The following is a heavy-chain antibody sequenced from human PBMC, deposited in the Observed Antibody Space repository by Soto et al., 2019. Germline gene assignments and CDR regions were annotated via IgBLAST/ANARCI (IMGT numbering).Heavy chain of an antibody. V-gene: IGHV1-69*06. CDR1: GGTFSSYA. D-gene: IGHD2-2*01. CDR2: IIPIFGTA. CDR3: ASSRIVVVPAAISILWFDL. J-gene: IGHJ5*02. Sequence: QVQLVQSGAEVKKPGSSVKVSCKASGGTFSSYAISWVRQAPGQGLEWMGGIIPIFGTANYAQKFQGRVTITADKSTSTAYMELSSLRSEDTAVYYCASSRIVVVPAAISILWFDLWGQGTLVTVSS.